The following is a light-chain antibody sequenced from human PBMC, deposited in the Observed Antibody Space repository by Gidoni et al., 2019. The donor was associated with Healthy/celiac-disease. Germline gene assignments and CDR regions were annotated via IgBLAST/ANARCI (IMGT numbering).Light chain of an antibody. Sequence: DIQMIQSPSSLSASVGDRVTITCRASQSISSYLNWYQQKPGKAPKLLIYAASSLQSGFPARFSGSGSGTDFTLTISSLQPEDFATYYCQQSYSTPVTFGQGTKLEIK. CDR3: QQSYSTPVT. V-gene: IGKV1-39*01. J-gene: IGKJ2*01. CDR2: AAS. CDR1: QSISSY.